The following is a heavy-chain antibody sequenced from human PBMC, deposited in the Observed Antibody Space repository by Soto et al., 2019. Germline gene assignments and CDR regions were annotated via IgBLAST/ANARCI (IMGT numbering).Heavy chain of an antibody. J-gene: IGHJ4*02. CDR1: GFTFSSYA. V-gene: IGHV3-30-3*01. Sequence: GGSLRLSCAASGFTFSSYAMHWVRQAPGKGLEWVAVISYDGSNKYYADSVKGRFTISRDNSKNTLYLQMNSLRAEDTAVYYCARDTEIAAAGYFDYWGQGTLATVSS. CDR3: ARDTEIAAAGYFDY. CDR2: ISYDGSNK. D-gene: IGHD6-13*01.